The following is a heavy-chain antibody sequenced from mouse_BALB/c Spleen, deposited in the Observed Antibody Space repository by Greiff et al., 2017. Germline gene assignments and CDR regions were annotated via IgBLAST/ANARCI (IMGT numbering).Heavy chain of an antibody. Sequence: EVQVVQSGAGLVKPGGSLKLSCAASGFTFSSYYMAWVRQTPEKRLELVAAINSNGGSTYYPDTVKGRFTISRDNTKNTLYLQMSSLKSKDTALYSCARHGRRFITTTTGAMDYWGQGTSVTVSS. J-gene: IGHJ4*01. V-gene: IGHV5-6-2*01. CDR3: ARHGRRFITTTTGAMDY. CDR1: GFTFSSYY. D-gene: IGHD1-2*01. CDR2: INSNGGST.